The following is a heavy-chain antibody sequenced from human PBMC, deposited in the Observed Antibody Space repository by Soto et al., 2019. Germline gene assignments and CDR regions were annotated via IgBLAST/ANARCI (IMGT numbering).Heavy chain of an antibody. V-gene: IGHV4-31*03. D-gene: IGHD3-22*01. CDR1: GGSISSGGYY. CDR3: ETERVEVVTSRGELDY. Sequence: QVQLQESGPGLVKPSQTLSLTCTVSGGSISSGGYYWSWIRQHPGKGLEWIGYIYYSGSTYYNPSLKSRVTISVDTSKNQISRKLSTVIAPDTAVYYCETERVEVVTSRGELDYWGQGTLVTVSS. CDR2: IYYSGST. J-gene: IGHJ4*02.